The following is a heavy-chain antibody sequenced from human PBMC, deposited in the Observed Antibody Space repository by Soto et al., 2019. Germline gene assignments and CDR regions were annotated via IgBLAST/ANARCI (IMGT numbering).Heavy chain of an antibody. CDR3: ARDTKDTMVRGVYYFDY. Sequence: SETLSLTCTVSGGSISSYYWSWIRQPPGKGLEWIGYIYYSGSTNYNPSLKSRVTISVDTSKNQFSLKLSSVTAADTAVYYCARDTKDTMVRGVYYFDYWGQGTLVTVSS. J-gene: IGHJ4*02. CDR2: IYYSGST. D-gene: IGHD3-10*01. CDR1: GGSISSYY. V-gene: IGHV4-59*01.